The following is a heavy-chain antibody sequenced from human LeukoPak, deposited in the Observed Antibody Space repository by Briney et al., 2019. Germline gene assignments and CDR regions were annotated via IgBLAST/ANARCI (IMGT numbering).Heavy chain of an antibody. Sequence: SETLSLTCTVSGGSISTLYWSWIRQPPGKGLEWIGYVYYSGSTNYNPSLKSRVAISVDTSKNQFSLKLSSVTAADTAVYYCARSPPGSSWWYDYWGQGTLVTVSS. CDR1: GGSISTLY. CDR2: VYYSGST. D-gene: IGHD6-13*01. J-gene: IGHJ4*02. V-gene: IGHV4-59*08. CDR3: ARSPPGSSWWYDY.